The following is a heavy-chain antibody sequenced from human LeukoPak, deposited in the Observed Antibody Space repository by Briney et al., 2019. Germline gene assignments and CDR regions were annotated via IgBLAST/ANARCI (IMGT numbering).Heavy chain of an antibody. CDR2: IIPILGIA. Sequence: SVKVSCKASGGTFSSYTISWVRQAPGQGLDWMGRIIPILGIANYAQKFQGSVTITADKSTSTAYMELSSLRSEDTAVYYCARGTIYGDYYYYYYMDVWGKGTTVTVSS. D-gene: IGHD4-17*01. CDR1: GGTFSSYT. V-gene: IGHV1-69*02. J-gene: IGHJ6*03. CDR3: ARGTIYGDYYYYYYMDV.